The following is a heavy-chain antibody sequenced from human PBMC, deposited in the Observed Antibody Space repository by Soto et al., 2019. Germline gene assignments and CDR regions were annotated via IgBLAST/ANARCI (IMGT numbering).Heavy chain of an antibody. CDR1: GGSISSSSYY. J-gene: IGHJ5*02. CDR3: ARTSYDSSGTAADP. Sequence: PSETLSLTCTVSGGSISSSSYYWAWVRQPPGKGLEWIGSIYYSGTTYYNPSLKSRVTISEDTSKNQFSLKLSSVTAADTAVYYCARTSYDSSGTAADPWGQGTLVTVSS. V-gene: IGHV4-39*07. CDR2: IYYSGTT. D-gene: IGHD3-22*01.